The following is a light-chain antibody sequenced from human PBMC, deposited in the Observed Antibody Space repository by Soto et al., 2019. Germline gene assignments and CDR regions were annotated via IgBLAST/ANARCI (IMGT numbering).Light chain of an antibody. CDR1: QTFTTW. CDR3: QQYNFYSWT. J-gene: IGKJ1*01. V-gene: IGKV1-5*01. CDR2: DAS. Sequence: DVQMTQSPSTLSASVGDRVTITCRASQTFTTWLAWYQQKPGKAPKLLIYDASTLESGVPSRFSGSGSGTEFTLTISSLQPDDFATYFCQQYNFYSWTFGQGTKVDIK.